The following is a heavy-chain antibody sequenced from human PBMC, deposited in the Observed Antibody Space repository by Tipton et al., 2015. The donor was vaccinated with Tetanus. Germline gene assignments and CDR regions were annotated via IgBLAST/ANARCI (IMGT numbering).Heavy chain of an antibody. CDR2: ISSSSSYI. CDR1: GFTFSSYS. D-gene: IGHD6-6*01. V-gene: IGHV3-21*01. J-gene: IGHJ4*02. CDR3: ARDISEYSSSPGFDY. Sequence: SLRLSCAASGFTFSSYSMNWVRQAPGKGLEWVSSISSSSSYIYYADSVKGRFTISRDNAKNSLYLQMNSLRAEDTAVYYCARDISEYSSSPGFDYCGQGTLVTVSS.